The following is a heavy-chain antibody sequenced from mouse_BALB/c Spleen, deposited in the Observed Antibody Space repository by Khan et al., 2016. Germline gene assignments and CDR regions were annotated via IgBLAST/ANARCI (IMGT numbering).Heavy chain of an antibody. CDR3: ARGDPYYAMDY. V-gene: IGHV14-3*02. Sequence: VQLKESGAELVKPGASVKLSCTASGFNIKDTYMHWVKQRPEQCLEWIGRIDPANGNTKYDPKFQGKATITADTSSNTAYLQLSSLTSEDTAVYYCARGDPYYAMDYWGQGTSVTVSS. CDR1: GFNIKDTY. CDR2: IDPANGNT. J-gene: IGHJ4*01. D-gene: IGHD3-3*01.